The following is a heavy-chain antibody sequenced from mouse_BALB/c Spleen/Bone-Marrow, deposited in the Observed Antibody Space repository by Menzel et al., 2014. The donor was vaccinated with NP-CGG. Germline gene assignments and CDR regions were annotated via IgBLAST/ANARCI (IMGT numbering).Heavy chain of an antibody. CDR2: INPSSGYT. D-gene: IGHD2-10*02. CDR1: GYTFTSYT. V-gene: IGHV1-4*01. J-gene: IGHJ4*01. CDR3: AYGNYGYAMDY. Sequence: LVESGAELARPGASVKMSCKASGYTFTSYTMHWVKQRPGQGLEWIGYINPSSGYTNYNQKFKDKATLTADESSSTAYMQLSSLTSEDSAVYYCAYGNYGYAMDYWGQGTSVTVSS.